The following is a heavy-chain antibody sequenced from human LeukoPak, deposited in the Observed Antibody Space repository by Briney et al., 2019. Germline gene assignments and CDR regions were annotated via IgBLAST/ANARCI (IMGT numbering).Heavy chain of an antibody. J-gene: IGHJ4*02. CDR2: IYYSGST. V-gene: IGHV4-59*08. D-gene: IGHD3-16*02. CDR1: GDPISSYY. CDR3: ARRGQRYDYVWGSYRPVTFFDY. Sequence: SETLSLTCTVSGDPISSYYWNWIRQPPGKGLEWIGYIYYSGSTNYNPSLQSRVTISVDTSKNQFSLKLSSVTAADPAVLYWARRGQRYDYVWGSYRPVTFFDYWGQGTLVTVSS.